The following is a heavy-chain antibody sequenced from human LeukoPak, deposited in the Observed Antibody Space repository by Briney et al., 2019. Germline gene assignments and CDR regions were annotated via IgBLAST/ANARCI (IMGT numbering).Heavy chain of an antibody. V-gene: IGHV3-23*01. CDR1: GFPFSSYG. D-gene: IGHD3-10*01. CDR3: AKSAGTDRLLLWFLHGEDY. CDR2: ISGSGGST. J-gene: IGHJ4*02. Sequence: GGPLRLSSAASGFPFSSYGMSWVRQAPGKGLEWVSAISGSGGSTYYPDSVKGRFTISRDNSKNTLYLQMNSLRAEDTAVYYCAKSAGTDRLLLWFLHGEDYWGQGTLVTVSS.